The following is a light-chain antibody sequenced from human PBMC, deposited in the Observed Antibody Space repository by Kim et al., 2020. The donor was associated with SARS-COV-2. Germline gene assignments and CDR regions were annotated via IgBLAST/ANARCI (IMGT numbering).Light chain of an antibody. V-gene: IGKV3-15*01. CDR1: QSVSSN. CDR3: QQYNNWPYT. J-gene: IGKJ2*01. Sequence: SVAPGESGTLSCRASQSVSSNLAWYQQTPGQAPRLLIYGASTRATGIPARFSGTGSGTEFTLTISSLQSEDFAVYYCQQYNNWPYTFGQGAKLEI. CDR2: GAS.